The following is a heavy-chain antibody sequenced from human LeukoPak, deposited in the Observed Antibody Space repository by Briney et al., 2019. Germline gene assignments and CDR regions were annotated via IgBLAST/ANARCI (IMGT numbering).Heavy chain of an antibody. CDR1: GFTVSSNY. D-gene: IGHD1-26*01. V-gene: IGHV3-53*01. Sequence: PGGSLRLSCAASGFTVSSNYMTWVRQAPGKGLEWVSVIYSGGSTYYAGSVKGRFTISRDNSKNTLFLHMNTLRAEDTAIYYCAKDRTVGASYWYFDLWGRGTLVTVSS. CDR2: IYSGGST. CDR3: AKDRTVGASYWYFDL. J-gene: IGHJ2*01.